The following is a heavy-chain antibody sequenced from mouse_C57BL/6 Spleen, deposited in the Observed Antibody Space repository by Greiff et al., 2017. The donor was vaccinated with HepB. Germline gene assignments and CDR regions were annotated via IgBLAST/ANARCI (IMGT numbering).Heavy chain of an antibody. CDR3: ASLYDGYFDY. CDR1: GFTFTDYY. CDR2: IRNKANGYTT. V-gene: IGHV7-3*01. J-gene: IGHJ2*01. Sequence: EVKVEESGGGLVQPGGSLSLSCAASGFTFTDYYMSWVRQPPGKALEWLGFIRNKANGYTTEYSASVKGRFTISRDNSQSILYLQMNALRAEDSATYYCASLYDGYFDYWGQGTTLTVSS. D-gene: IGHD2-3*01.